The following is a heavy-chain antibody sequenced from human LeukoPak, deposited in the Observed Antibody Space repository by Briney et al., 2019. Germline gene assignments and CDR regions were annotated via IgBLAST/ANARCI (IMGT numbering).Heavy chain of an antibody. CDR3: ARRVGLVRGVPD. J-gene: IGHJ4*02. Sequence: PSETLSLTCAVYGGSFSGYYWSWIRQPPGKGLEWIGEINHSGSTNYNPSLKSRVTISVDTSKNQFSLKLSSVTAADTAVYYCARRVGLVRGVPDWGQGTLVTVSS. V-gene: IGHV4-34*01. D-gene: IGHD3-10*01. CDR1: GGSFSGYY. CDR2: INHSGST.